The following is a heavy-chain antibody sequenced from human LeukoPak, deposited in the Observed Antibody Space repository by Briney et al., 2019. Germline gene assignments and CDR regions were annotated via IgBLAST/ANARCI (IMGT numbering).Heavy chain of an antibody. CDR2: IYTSGST. Sequence: SETLSLTCTVSGGSISSSSYYWGWIRQPAGKGLEWIGRIYTSGSTNYNPSLKSRVTMSVDTSKNQFSLKLSSVTAADTAVYYCARDRRSGYCSSTSCYEATNMDVWGKGTTVTISS. V-gene: IGHV4-61*02. CDR1: GGSISSSSYY. CDR3: ARDRRSGYCSSTSCYEATNMDV. J-gene: IGHJ6*03. D-gene: IGHD2-2*01.